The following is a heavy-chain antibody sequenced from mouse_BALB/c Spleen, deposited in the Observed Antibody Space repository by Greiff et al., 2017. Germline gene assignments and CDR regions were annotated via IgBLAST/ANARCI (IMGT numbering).Heavy chain of an antibody. CDR2: IWAGGST. D-gene: IGHD1-1*01. V-gene: IGHV2-9*02. CDR1: GFSLTSYG. CDR3: AREALPYAMDY. J-gene: IGHJ4*01. Sequence: VHLVESGPGLVAPSQSLSITCTVSGFSLTSYGVHWVRQPPGKGLEWLGVIWAGGSTNYNSALMSRLSISKDNSKSQVFLKMNSLQTDDTAMYYCAREALPYAMDYWGQGTSVTVSS.